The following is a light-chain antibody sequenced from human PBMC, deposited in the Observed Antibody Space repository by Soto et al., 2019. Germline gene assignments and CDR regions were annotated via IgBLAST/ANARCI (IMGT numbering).Light chain of an antibody. CDR1: SSDVGGYNY. CDR3: SSYTSSTTPYV. CDR2: DVS. Sequence: QSALTQPASVSGSPGQSITISCTGTSSDVGGYNYVSWYQQHPGKAPKVMIYDVSHRPSGVSNRFSGSKSGNTASLTISGLQAEDEADYYCSSYTSSTTPYVFGTGTKLTVL. V-gene: IGLV2-14*01. J-gene: IGLJ1*01.